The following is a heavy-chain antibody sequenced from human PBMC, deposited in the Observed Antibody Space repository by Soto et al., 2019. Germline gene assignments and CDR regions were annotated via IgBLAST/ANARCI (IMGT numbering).Heavy chain of an antibody. J-gene: IGHJ4*02. CDR2: THHSGST. V-gene: IGHV4-61*01. CDR1: GVSVSSGSYY. CDR3: ARETITVANRSYFEY. Sequence: SETLSLTCTFSGVSVSSGSYYCNWFRQPPGKGLQWIGYTHHSGSTNYNPSLQSRVTISVDTSKNQFSLRLSSVTAADTAVYYCARETITVANRSYFEYWGQGKMVTVS. D-gene: IGHD5-12*01.